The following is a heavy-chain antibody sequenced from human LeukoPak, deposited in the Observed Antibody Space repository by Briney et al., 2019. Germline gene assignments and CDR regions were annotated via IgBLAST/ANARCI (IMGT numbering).Heavy chain of an antibody. CDR2: IYYSGST. J-gene: IGHJ6*02. CDR1: GGSISSYY. CDR3: ARSRNYYYYYAMDV. D-gene: IGHD2-2*01. V-gene: IGHV4-59*08. Sequence: SETLSLTCTVSGGSISSYYWSWIRQPPGKGLEWIGYIYYSGSTNYNPSLKSRVTISVDTSKNHFSLKVNSVTAADTAVYYCARSRNYYYYYAMDVWGQGTTVTVSS.